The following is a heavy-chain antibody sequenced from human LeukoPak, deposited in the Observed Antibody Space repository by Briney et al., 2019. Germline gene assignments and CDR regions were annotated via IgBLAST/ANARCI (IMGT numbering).Heavy chain of an antibody. CDR1: GVSIRSLSYY. CDR2: IFYSGGT. D-gene: IGHD3-22*01. Sequence: SETLSLTCTVSGVSIRSLSYYWAWIRQSPGKGLEWIGSIFYSGGTYDNPSLKSRLTLSVDTSKNQFSLRLNSVTAADTAVYFCTRRGHYDPFDYWGPGSLVTVSS. CDR3: TRRGHYDPFDY. V-gene: IGHV4-39*01. J-gene: IGHJ4*02.